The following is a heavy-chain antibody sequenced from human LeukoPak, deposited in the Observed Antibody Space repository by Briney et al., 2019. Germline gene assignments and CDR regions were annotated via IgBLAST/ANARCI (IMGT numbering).Heavy chain of an antibody. V-gene: IGHV1-2*06. J-gene: IGHJ4*02. CDR2: INPNSGDT. D-gene: IGHD2-2*01. Sequence: ASVKVSCKASGYTFTGYYMHWVRQAPGQGLEWMGRINPNSGDTNYAQKFQGRVTMTRDTSISTAYMELSRLRSDDTAVYYCARDYCSSTSCLFDYWGQGTLVSVSS. CDR1: GYTFTGYY. CDR3: ARDYCSSTSCLFDY.